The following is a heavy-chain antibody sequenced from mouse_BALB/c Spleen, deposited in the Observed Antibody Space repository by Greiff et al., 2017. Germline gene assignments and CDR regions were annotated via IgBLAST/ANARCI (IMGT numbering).Heavy chain of an antibody. CDR1: GYTFTSYW. CDR3: ARNEWLRRAMDY. CDR2: IYPGDGDT. J-gene: IGHJ4*01. V-gene: IGHV1-87*01. Sequence: VQLQESGAELARPGASVKLSCKASGYTFTSYWMQWVKQRPGQGLEWIGAIYPGDGDTRYTQKFKGKATLTADKSSSTAYMQLSSLASEDSAVYYCARNEWLRRAMDYWGQGTSVTVSS. D-gene: IGHD2-2*01.